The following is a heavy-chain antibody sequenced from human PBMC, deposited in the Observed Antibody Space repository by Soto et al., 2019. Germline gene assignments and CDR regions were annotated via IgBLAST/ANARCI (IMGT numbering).Heavy chain of an antibody. J-gene: IGHJ4*02. D-gene: IGHD6-6*01. V-gene: IGHV4-39*01. CDR3: ARHDFGLDGSSSSTNLYLFDY. CDR2: IYYSGTT. CDR1: GGSISSSSYY. Sequence: QLQLQESGPGLVKPSETLSLTCSVSGGSISSSSYYWGWIRQHPGKGLEWIGCIYYSGTTYYSPSLKGRVTVSVDTSKNQFSLHLSSVPSADTAVYYCARHDFGLDGSSSSTNLYLFDYWGQGTLVTVSS.